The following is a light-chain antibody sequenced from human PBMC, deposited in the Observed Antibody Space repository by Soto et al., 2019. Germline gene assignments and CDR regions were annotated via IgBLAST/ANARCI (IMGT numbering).Light chain of an antibody. Sequence: QSVLTQPPSASGTPGQRVNISCSGSSSNIGSNTVNWYQQLPGTAPKLLIYSNNQRRSGVPERISGSKSGTSASLAISGLQSEDEADYYCAAWDDSLKGYVFGTGTKVTVL. CDR1: SSNIGSNT. CDR3: AAWDDSLKGYV. V-gene: IGLV1-44*01. CDR2: SNN. J-gene: IGLJ1*01.